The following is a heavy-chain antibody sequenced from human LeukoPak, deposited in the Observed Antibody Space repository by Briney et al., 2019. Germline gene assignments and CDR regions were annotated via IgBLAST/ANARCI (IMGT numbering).Heavy chain of an antibody. CDR2: IYHSGST. D-gene: IGHD3-3*01. CDR1: GGSISSSNW. J-gene: IGHJ4*02. Sequence: SETLSLTCAVSGGSISSSNWWSWVRQSPGKGLEWIGEIYHSGSTNYNPSLKSRVTISVDKSKNQFSLNLSSVTAADTAVYYCARDGGPYYDQGVDYWGQGTLVTVSS. CDR3: ARDGGPYYDQGVDY. V-gene: IGHV4-4*02.